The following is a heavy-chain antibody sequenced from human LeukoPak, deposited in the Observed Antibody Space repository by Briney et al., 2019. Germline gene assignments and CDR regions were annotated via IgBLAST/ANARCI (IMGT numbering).Heavy chain of an antibody. CDR3: ARGRGVQLERGHQYYFDY. CDR2: ISAYNGNT. J-gene: IGHJ4*02. D-gene: IGHD1-1*01. CDR1: GYTFTSYG. Sequence: ASVKVSCKASGYTFTSYGISWVRQAPGQGLEWMGWISAYNGNTNYAQKLQGRVTMTTDTSTSTAYMELRSLRSDDTAVYYCARGRGVQLERGHQYYFDYWGQGTLVTVSS. V-gene: IGHV1-18*01.